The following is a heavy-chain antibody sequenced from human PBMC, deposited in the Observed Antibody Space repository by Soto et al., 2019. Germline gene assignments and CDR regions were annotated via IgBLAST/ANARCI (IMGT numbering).Heavy chain of an antibody. CDR2: IYSGGST. Sequence: GGSLRLSCAASGFTVSSNYMSWVRQAPGKGLEWVSVIYSGGSTYYADSVKGSFTISIDNSKTTLYLQMNSLRAADTAVYYFARARSIAAGGCYFDYWGQGTLVTVSS. D-gene: IGHD6-13*01. J-gene: IGHJ4*02. CDR3: ARARSIAAGGCYFDY. V-gene: IGHV3-66*01. CDR1: GFTVSSNY.